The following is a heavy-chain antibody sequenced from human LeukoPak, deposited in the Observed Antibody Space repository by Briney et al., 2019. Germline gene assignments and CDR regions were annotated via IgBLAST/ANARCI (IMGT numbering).Heavy chain of an antibody. Sequence: GSLRLSCAASGFTFSSYWMSWVRQAPGKGLEWVSFIYNGGTTYYADSVKGRFTISRDISKNTLYLQMNSLRAEDTAIYYCAKFGSDYGSGSYYNRRYFDYWGQGTLVTVSS. CDR3: AKFGSDYGSGSYYNRRYFDY. J-gene: IGHJ4*02. CDR2: IYNGGTT. V-gene: IGHV3-53*01. CDR1: GFTFSSYW. D-gene: IGHD3-10*01.